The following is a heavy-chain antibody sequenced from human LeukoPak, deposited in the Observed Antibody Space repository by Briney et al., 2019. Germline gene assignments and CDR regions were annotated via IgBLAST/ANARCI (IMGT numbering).Heavy chain of an antibody. Sequence: SETLSLTCTVSGGSISSSSYYWGWIRQPPGKGLEWIGSIYYSGSTYYNPSLKSRVTISVDTSKNQLSLKLSSVTAADTAVYYCARLQVATIGFDYWGQGTLVTVSS. CDR2: IYYSGST. D-gene: IGHD5-12*01. CDR3: ARLQVATIGFDY. V-gene: IGHV4-39*01. CDR1: GGSISSSSYY. J-gene: IGHJ4*02.